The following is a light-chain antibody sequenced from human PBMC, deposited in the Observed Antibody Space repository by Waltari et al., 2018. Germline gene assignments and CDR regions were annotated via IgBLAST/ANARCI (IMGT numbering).Light chain of an antibody. CDR1: KLQTRS. V-gene: IGLV3-1*01. CDR2: EDK. J-gene: IGLJ2*01. CDR3: QAWDDRTVV. Sequence: SYELTQPPSVSVSPGQTASITCSGDKLQTRSVCWYQHKSGQAPVLVMYEDKKRPSRIPERFSGSNSGNTATLTISGTQPIDEAEYYCQAWDDRTVVFGGGTKLTVL.